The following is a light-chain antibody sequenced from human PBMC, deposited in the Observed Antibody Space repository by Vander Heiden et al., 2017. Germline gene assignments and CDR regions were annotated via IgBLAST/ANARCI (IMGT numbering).Light chain of an antibody. Sequence: PSTLSASVGERVTITCRASQRISNSLNWYQQKPGKAPKLLIYDASSREIGVPSRFSGSGSGTDFTLTISSLQPEDFATYHCQQSDSSPHTFGQGTKVEIK. CDR1: QRISNS. V-gene: IGKV1-39*01. CDR2: DAS. CDR3: QQSDSSPHT. J-gene: IGKJ2*01.